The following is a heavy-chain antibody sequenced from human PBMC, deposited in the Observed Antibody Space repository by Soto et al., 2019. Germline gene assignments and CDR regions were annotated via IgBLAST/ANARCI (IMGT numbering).Heavy chain of an antibody. CDR1: GYTFTSYG. CDR3: ARDGGSGYERRTGGY. J-gene: IGHJ4*02. D-gene: IGHD5-12*01. Sequence: ASVKVSCKASGYTFTSYGISWVRQAPGQGLEWMGWINTYNGYTNYAQKLQGRVTMTTDTSTSTAYMELRSLRSDDTAVYYCARDGGSGYERRTGGYWGQGTLVTVSS. V-gene: IGHV1-18*01. CDR2: INTYNGYT.